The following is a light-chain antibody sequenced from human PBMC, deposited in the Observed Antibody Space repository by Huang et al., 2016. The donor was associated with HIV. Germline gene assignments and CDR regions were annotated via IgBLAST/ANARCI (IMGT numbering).Light chain of an antibody. CDR3: QQYNNWPPWT. Sequence: EIVMTQSPATLSVSPGERATLSCRASPSITSNLAWYQQKPGQAPRLLIYAASTRATGIPARFSGSGSGTEFTLSISSLQSEDFAVYYCQQYNNWPPWTFGQGTKVEIK. CDR2: AAS. J-gene: IGKJ1*01. V-gene: IGKV3-15*01. CDR1: PSITSN.